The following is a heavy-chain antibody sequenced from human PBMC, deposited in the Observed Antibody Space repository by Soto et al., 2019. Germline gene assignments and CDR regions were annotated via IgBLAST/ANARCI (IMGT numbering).Heavy chain of an antibody. Sequence: QVQLVQSGAEVKKPGSSVKVSCKASGGTFSSYAISWVRQAPGQGLEWMGEIIPIFGTANYAQKFQGRVTITADESTSTAYMELSSLRSEDTAVYYCAENIVVVPAAKGTYYYYGMDVWGQGTTVTVSS. CDR3: AENIVVVPAAKGTYYYYGMDV. CDR2: IIPIFGTA. CDR1: GGTFSSYA. V-gene: IGHV1-69*01. D-gene: IGHD2-2*01. J-gene: IGHJ6*02.